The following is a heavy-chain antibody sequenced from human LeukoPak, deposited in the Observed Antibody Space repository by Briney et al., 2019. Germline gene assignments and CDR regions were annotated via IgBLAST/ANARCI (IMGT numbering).Heavy chain of an antibody. CDR3: ARHFRLVVENWFDP. Sequence: SETLSLTCSVSGGSIISSNWWGWIRQPPGKGLEWIGEIFQSGETDYNPSLRSRVIISINKSKNQFSLQLNSVTAADTAIYYRARHFRLVVENWFDPWGQGTLVTVSS. D-gene: IGHD2-21*01. V-gene: IGHV4/OR15-8*02. CDR2: IFQSGET. J-gene: IGHJ5*02. CDR1: GGSIISSNW.